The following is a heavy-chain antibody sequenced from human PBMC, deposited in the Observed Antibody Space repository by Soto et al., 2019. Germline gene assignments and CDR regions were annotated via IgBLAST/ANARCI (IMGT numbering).Heavy chain of an antibody. CDR3: AKASYDSGGFTNGMDV. CDR2: IGTVGDT. V-gene: IGHV3-13*04. CDR1: GFTFRTYD. Sequence: EVQLVESGGGLVQPGGSLRLSCVASGFTFRTYDMHWVRQAPGQGLEWVSTIGTVGDTYYSDSVTGRFTISREDADNSLYLQMSSLGAGDTAVYYCAKASYDSGGFTNGMDVWGQGTTVTVSS. D-gene: IGHD3-22*01. J-gene: IGHJ6*02.